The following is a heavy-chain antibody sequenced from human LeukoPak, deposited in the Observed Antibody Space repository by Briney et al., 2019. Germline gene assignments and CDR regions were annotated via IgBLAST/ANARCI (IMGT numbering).Heavy chain of an antibody. CDR3: ARPRGGDFWSGIFDP. CDR1: GGSFSGYY. V-gene: IGHV4-34*01. D-gene: IGHD3-3*01. Sequence: SETLSLTCAVYGGSFSGYYWSWIRQPPGKGLEWIGEINHSGSTNYNPSLKSRVTISIGTSKNHFSLKLTSVTAADTAVYYCARPRGGDFWSGIFDPWGQGTVVTVSS. J-gene: IGHJ5*02. CDR2: INHSGST.